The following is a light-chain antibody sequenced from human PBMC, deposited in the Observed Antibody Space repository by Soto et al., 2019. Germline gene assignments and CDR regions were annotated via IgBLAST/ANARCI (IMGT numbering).Light chain of an antibody. CDR3: CSYAGTGTLV. CDR2: EVT. CDR1: SSDVGSYNL. J-gene: IGLJ3*02. V-gene: IGLV2-23*02. Sequence: QSVLTHPASVSGSPGQSITISCAGTSSDVGSYNLVSWFQQHPAKAPKLIIHEVTKRPSGVSNRFSGSKSGNTASLTISGLQAEDEADYYCCSYAGTGTLVLGGGTKLTVL.